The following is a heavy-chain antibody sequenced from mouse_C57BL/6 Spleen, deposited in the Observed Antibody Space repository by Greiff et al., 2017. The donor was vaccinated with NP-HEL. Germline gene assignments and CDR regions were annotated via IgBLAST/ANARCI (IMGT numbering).Heavy chain of an antibody. D-gene: IGHD1-1*01. CDR3: ARNYYESAMDY. Sequence: QVQLQQSGAELVRPGASVKLSCKASGYTFTDYYINWVKQRPGQGLEWIARIYPGSGNTYYNETFKGKATLTAEKSSSTAYMQLSSLTSENSAVYFCARNYYESAMDYWGQGTSVTVSS. CDR1: GYTFTDYY. J-gene: IGHJ4*01. V-gene: IGHV1-76*01. CDR2: IYPGSGNT.